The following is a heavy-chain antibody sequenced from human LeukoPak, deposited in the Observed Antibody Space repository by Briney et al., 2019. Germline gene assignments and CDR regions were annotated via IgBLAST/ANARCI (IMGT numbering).Heavy chain of an antibody. D-gene: IGHD3-10*01. J-gene: IGHJ4*02. CDR3: ARAGISGSYYFDY. Sequence: SETLSLTCTVSGGSISSSSYYWGWIRQPPGKGLEWIGSIYYSGSTYYNPSLKSRVTISVDTSKNQFSLKLSSVTAADTAVYYCARAGISGSYYFDYWGQGTLVTVSS. CDR1: GGSISSSSYY. V-gene: IGHV4-39*01. CDR2: IYYSGST.